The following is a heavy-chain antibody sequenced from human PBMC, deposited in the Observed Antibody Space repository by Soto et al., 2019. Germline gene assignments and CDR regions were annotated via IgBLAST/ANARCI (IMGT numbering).Heavy chain of an antibody. Sequence: ASVKVSCKASGYTFTSYGISWVRQAPGQGLEWMGWISAYNGNTNYAQKLQGRVTMTTDTSTSTAYMELRSLRSDDTAVYYCARDPRIYSSTYYLDYWGQGTLVTVSS. V-gene: IGHV1-18*01. CDR2: ISAYNGNT. CDR1: GYTFTSYG. D-gene: IGHD6-13*01. CDR3: ARDPRIYSSTYYLDY. J-gene: IGHJ4*02.